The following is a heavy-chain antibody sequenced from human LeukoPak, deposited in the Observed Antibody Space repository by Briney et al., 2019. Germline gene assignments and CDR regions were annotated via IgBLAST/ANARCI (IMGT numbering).Heavy chain of an antibody. Sequence: SVKVSCKAPGGTFSSYAISWVRQAPGQGLEWMGGIIPIFGTANYAQKFQGRVTITTDESTSTAYMELSSLRSEDTAVYYCARAGSKLRFLDSTGYYYYYYMDVWGKGTTVTVSS. J-gene: IGHJ6*03. V-gene: IGHV1-69*05. D-gene: IGHD3-3*01. CDR1: GGTFSSYA. CDR2: IIPIFGTA. CDR3: ARAGSKLRFLDSTGYYYYYYMDV.